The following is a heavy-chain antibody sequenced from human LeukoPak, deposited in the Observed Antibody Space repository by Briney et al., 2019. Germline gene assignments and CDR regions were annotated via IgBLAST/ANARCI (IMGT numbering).Heavy chain of an antibody. D-gene: IGHD3-16*01. Sequence: GGSLRLSCTASGFTFDDYTMHWVRQAPGKGLEGVSGISWNSGTIDYVDSVRGRFTISRDNAKNSLYLQMNSLRSEDTALYYCTKGVYTDYVFSLDAFDMWGQGTMVTVSS. J-gene: IGHJ3*02. CDR1: GFTFDDYT. CDR2: ISWNSGTI. V-gene: IGHV3-9*01. CDR3: TKGVYTDYVFSLDAFDM.